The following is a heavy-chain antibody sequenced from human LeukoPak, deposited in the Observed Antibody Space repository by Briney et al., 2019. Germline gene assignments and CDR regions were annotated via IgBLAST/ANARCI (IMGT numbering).Heavy chain of an antibody. D-gene: IGHD1-14*01. CDR3: ARDHIRSLDY. CDR1: GFTFSRYS. J-gene: IGHJ4*02. V-gene: IGHV3-74*01. CDR2: IDSDGSSA. Sequence: GGSLRLSCAASGFTFSRYSMNWVRQAPGKGLVWVSRIDSDGSSASYADSVKGRFTISRDDAKNTLYLQMNSLRADDTAVYYCARDHIRSLDYWGQGTLVTVSS.